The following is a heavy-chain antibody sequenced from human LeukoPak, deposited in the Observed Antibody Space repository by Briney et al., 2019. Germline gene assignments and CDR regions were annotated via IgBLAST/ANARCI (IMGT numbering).Heavy chain of an antibody. V-gene: IGHV3-21*01. D-gene: IGHD6-19*01. CDR1: GFTFSIYT. Sequence: GGSLRLSCAASGFTFSIYTMTWVRQAPGKGLEWASSISSSSSYIYYADSVKGRFTISRDNAKNSLYLQMNSLGAEDTAVYYCARDERSTGFIWFDPWGRGTLVTVSS. J-gene: IGHJ5*02. CDR2: ISSSSSYI. CDR3: ARDERSTGFIWFDP.